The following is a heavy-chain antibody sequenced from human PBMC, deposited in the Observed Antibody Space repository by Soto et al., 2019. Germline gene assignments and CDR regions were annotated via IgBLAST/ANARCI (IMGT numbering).Heavy chain of an antibody. J-gene: IGHJ3*02. CDR2: IIPILGIA. D-gene: IGHD1-1*01. Sequence: SVKVSCKASGGTFSSYTISWVRQAPGQGLEWMGRIIPILGIANYAQKFQGRVTITADKSTSTAYMELSSLRSEDTAVYYCARGPTLNWNDGVSAFDIWGQGTMVTVSS. CDR1: GGTFSSYT. V-gene: IGHV1-69*02. CDR3: ARGPTLNWNDGVSAFDI.